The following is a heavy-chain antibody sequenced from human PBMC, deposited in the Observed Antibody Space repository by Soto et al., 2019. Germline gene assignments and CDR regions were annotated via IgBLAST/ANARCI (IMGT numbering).Heavy chain of an antibody. D-gene: IGHD1-1*01. Sequence: QVQLVQSGAEVKKPGASVKVSCKASGYTFINHGISWVRQAPGQGLEWMGWISAYNANTNYAQKFQGRFTMTTDTSTSSAYMELKSLTSDDTAVYYCARDGITGTERLDPWGQGTLVTVSS. CDR2: ISAYNANT. CDR3: ARDGITGTERLDP. CDR1: GYTFINHG. J-gene: IGHJ5*02. V-gene: IGHV1-18*01.